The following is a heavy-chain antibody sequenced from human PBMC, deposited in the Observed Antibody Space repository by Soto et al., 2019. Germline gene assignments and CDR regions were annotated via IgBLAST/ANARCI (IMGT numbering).Heavy chain of an antibody. V-gene: IGHV4-34*01. Sequence: SETLSLTCAVYGGSFSGYYWSWIRQPPGKGLEWIGEINHSGSTNYNPSLKSRVTISVDTSKNQFSLKLSSVTAADTAVYYCARDKVAVAGTPRNWFDPWGQGTLVTVSS. D-gene: IGHD6-19*01. CDR1: GGSFSGYY. CDR3: ARDKVAVAGTPRNWFDP. J-gene: IGHJ5*02. CDR2: INHSGST.